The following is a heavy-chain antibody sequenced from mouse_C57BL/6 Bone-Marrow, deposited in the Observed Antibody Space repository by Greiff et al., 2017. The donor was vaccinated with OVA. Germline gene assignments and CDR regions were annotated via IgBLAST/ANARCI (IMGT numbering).Heavy chain of an antibody. Sequence: QVQLQQPGAELVKPGASVKMSCTASGYTFTSYWITWVKQRPGQGLEWIGDIYPGSGSTNYNETFKSKATLTVDTSSSTAYMQLSSLTSEDSAVYYCAREGYYGNYAMDYWGQGTSVTVSS. CDR2: IYPGSGST. V-gene: IGHV1-55*01. D-gene: IGHD1-1*01. J-gene: IGHJ4*01. CDR3: AREGYYGNYAMDY. CDR1: GYTFTSYW.